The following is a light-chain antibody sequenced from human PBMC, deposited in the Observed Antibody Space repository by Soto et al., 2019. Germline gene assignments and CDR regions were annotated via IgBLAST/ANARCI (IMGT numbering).Light chain of an antibody. J-gene: IGKJ5*01. CDR3: QQLFDSPIT. CDR2: AAS. Sequence: DIQLTQSPSFLSPSIGESVTITCRASQVMSTSLAWYQVKTGKAPKLLIYAASTLESGVPSRFRATVSGTEFSLTITSLQPEDFATYYCQQLFDSPITFGQGTRPENK. V-gene: IGKV1-9*01. CDR1: QVMSTS.